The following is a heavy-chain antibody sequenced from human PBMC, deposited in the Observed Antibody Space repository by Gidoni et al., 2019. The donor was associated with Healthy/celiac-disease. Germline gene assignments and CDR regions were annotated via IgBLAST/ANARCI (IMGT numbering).Heavy chain of an antibody. D-gene: IGHD2-15*01. CDR2: IAYDGSNK. CDR3: AKEKVAASAFDI. V-gene: IGHV3-30*18. CDR1: GFTFSSYG. J-gene: IGHJ3*02. Sequence: QVQLVASGGGVVQPGRSLRLPCAASGFTFSSYGMHWVRQAPGKGLEWVAVIAYDGSNKYYADSVKGRFTISRDNSKNTLYLQMNSLRAEDTAVYYCAKEKVAASAFDIWGQGTMVTVSS.